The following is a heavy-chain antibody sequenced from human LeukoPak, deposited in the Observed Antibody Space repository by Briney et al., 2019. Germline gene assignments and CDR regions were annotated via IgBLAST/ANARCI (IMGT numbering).Heavy chain of an antibody. J-gene: IGHJ4*02. Sequence: GGRTSYNPSLKGRVTISIDTSKHQFSLNLSSVTAADTAMYYCASRERWGQGTLVTVSS. CDR2: GGRT. V-gene: IGHV4-34*01. CDR3: ASRER.